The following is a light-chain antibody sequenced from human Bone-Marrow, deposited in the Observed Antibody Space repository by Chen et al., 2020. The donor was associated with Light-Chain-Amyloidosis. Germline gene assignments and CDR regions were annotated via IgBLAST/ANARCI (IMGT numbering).Light chain of an antibody. CDR3: GSYAGSNTVV. CDR2: EVN. V-gene: IGLV2-23*02. Sequence: QSALTQPASVSGSPGQSITISCTGPSSDVGNYNLVSWYQQHPGKAPKLMIFEVNKRPSGVSNRFSGSKSGNTASLTISGLLAEDEADYHCGSYAGSNTVVFGGGTKLTVL. J-gene: IGLJ2*01. CDR1: SSDVGNYNL.